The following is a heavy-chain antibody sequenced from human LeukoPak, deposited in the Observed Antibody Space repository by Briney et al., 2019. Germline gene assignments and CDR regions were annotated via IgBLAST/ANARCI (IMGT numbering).Heavy chain of an antibody. CDR1: GYSSPSYW. CDR2: IYPGDSDT. V-gene: IGHV5-51*01. Sequence: WESLKLYLKGSGYSSPSYWIGWVGRMPGKGLEWMGVIYPGDSDTRYSPSFQGQVTISADKSISTAYLQWSSLKASDTAMYYCARLPGYCSSTSCLGLFDPWGQGTLVTVSS. J-gene: IGHJ5*02. D-gene: IGHD2-2*01. CDR3: ARLPGYCSSTSCLGLFDP.